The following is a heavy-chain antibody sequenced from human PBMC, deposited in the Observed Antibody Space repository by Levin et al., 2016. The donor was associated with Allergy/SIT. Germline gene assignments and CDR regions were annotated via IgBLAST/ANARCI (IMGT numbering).Heavy chain of an antibody. D-gene: IGHD2-8*01. Sequence: WIRQPPGKGLEWVAVISYDGSNKYYADSVKGRFTISRDNSKNTLYLQMNSLRAEDTAVYYCAKDYTYCTNGVCYGSDYFDYWGQGTLVTVSS. V-gene: IGHV3-30*18. J-gene: IGHJ4*02. CDR3: AKDYTYCTNGVCYGSDYFDY. CDR2: ISYDGSNK.